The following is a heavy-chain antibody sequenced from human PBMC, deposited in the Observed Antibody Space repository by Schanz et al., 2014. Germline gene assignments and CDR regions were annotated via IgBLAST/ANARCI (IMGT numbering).Heavy chain of an antibody. CDR3: VREENYPSFLGYYYYMDV. Sequence: VQLVESGGGLVQPGGSLRLSCAASGFIVSDNYMHWVRQAPGKGLEWVSHISGSSIHKKYADSVKGRFSISRDNSKSMLFLEMSSLRVEDTAVYYCVREENYPSFLGYYYYMDVWGKGTSVTVSS. J-gene: IGHJ6*03. D-gene: IGHD3-10*01. CDR1: GFIVSDNY. CDR2: ISGSSIHK. V-gene: IGHV3-11*06.